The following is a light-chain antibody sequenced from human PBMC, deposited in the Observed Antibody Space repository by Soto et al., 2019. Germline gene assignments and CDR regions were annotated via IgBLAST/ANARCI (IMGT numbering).Light chain of an antibody. Sequence: QSALTQPASLSGSPGQSITIPCTGTHSDIGTYNYVSWYQQHPGKAPKLMIYEVSNRPSGVSNRFSGSKSGNTASLTISGLQAEDEADYYCSSYTSSSTLVFGTGTKLTVL. CDR2: EVS. CDR3: SSYTSSSTLV. CDR1: HSDIGTYNY. V-gene: IGLV2-14*01. J-gene: IGLJ1*01.